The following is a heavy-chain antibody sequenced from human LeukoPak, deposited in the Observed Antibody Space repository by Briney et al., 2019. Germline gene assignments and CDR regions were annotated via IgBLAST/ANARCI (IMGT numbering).Heavy chain of an antibody. J-gene: IGHJ4*02. Sequence: SETLSLTCTVSGGSISSYYWSWIRQPPGKGLEWIGYIYYSGSTNYNPSLKSRVTISVDTSKNQFSLKLSSVTAADTAVYYCAGGHGGIAVAGTAYWGQGTLVTVSS. CDR2: IYYSGST. D-gene: IGHD6-19*01. CDR3: AGGHGGIAVAGTAY. V-gene: IGHV4-59*01. CDR1: GGSISSYY.